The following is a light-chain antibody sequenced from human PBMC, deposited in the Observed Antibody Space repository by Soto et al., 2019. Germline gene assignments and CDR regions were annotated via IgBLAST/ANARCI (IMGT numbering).Light chain of an antibody. V-gene: IGLV2-11*01. Sequence: LTQPRSVSGSPGQSVTISCTGTSSDVGGYNYVSWYQQHPGKAPKLMIYDVSKRPSGVPDRFSGSKSGNTASLTISGLQAEDEADYYCCSYAGSYFYVFGTGTKVTVL. CDR2: DVS. J-gene: IGLJ1*01. CDR3: CSYAGSYFYV. CDR1: SSDVGGYNY.